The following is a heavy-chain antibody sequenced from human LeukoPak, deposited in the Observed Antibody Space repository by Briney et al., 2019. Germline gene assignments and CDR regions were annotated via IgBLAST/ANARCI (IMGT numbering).Heavy chain of an antibody. Sequence: SVKVSCKASGGTFSSYAISWVRQAPGQGLEWMGGMIPIFGTANYAQKFQGRVTITADESTSTAYMELSSLRSEDTAVYYCARVDYYDSSGYSAGAFDIWGQGTMVTVSS. CDR2: MIPIFGTA. CDR3: ARVDYYDSSGYSAGAFDI. J-gene: IGHJ3*02. V-gene: IGHV1-69*13. D-gene: IGHD3-22*01. CDR1: GGTFSSYA.